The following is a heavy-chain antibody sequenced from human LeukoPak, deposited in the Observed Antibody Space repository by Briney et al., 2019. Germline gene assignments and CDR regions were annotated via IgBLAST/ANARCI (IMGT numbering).Heavy chain of an antibody. J-gene: IGHJ4*02. CDR3: ARGLRGYDYVWGSYRNPRSHYYFDY. CDR2: INHSGST. D-gene: IGHD3-16*02. Sequence: SETLSLTCTVAGGSISSSSYYWGWIRQPPGKGLEWIGEINHSGSTNYNPYLKRQITIAVDTSKNPFSLKVRYGTAADTAVYYCARGLRGYDYVWGSYRNPRSHYYFDYWGQGTLVTVSS. CDR1: GGSISSSSYY. V-gene: IGHV4-39*07.